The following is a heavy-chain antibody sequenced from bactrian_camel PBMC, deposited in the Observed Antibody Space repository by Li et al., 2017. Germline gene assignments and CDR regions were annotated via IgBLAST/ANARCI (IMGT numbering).Heavy chain of an antibody. D-gene: IGHD2*01. J-gene: IGHJ6*01. Sequence: QLVESGRGSVQAGGSLRLSCAASGYTYNRNCMAWFRQAPGKEREGVARIATGSGNTYYADSVKGRFTISQDNAKNTVYLQMNSLKPEDTAMYYCAARGPYCYTKLSVRDFTYWGQGTQVTVS. CDR2: IATGSGNT. CDR1: GYTYNRNC. V-gene: IGHV3S25*01. CDR3: AARGPYCYTKLSVRDFTY.